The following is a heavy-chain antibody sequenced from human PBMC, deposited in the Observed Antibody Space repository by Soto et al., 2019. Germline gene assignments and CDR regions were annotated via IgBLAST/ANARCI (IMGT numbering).Heavy chain of an antibody. CDR3: ARWSQAMDV. V-gene: IGHV3-7*03. D-gene: IGHD2-15*01. Sequence: VSLRLSCATCGFSFSDYYMTWVRLAPGKGLEWVAYIAQDGTEIYNVDSVSGRFTISRDSAKSSVYLHMNGLTAEDTALYYCARWSQAMDVWGQGTSVTVSS. J-gene: IGHJ6*02. CDR1: GFSFSDYY. CDR2: IAQDGTEI.